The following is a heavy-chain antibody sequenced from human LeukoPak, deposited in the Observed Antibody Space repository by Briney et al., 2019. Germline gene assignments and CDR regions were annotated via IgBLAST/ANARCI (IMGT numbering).Heavy chain of an antibody. V-gene: IGHV4-34*01. CDR1: GGSFSGYY. Sequence: PSETLSLTCAVYGGSFSGYYWSWIRRPPGKGLEWIGEINHSGSTNYNPSLKSRVTTSVDTSKNQFSLKLSSVTAADTAVYYCARRDYWGQGTLVTVSS. CDR3: ARRDY. CDR2: INHSGST. J-gene: IGHJ4*02.